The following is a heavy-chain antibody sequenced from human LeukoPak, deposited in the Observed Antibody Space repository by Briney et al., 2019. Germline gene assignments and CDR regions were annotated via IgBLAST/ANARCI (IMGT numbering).Heavy chain of an antibody. CDR1: GFTFSSYA. D-gene: IGHD2-15*01. CDR3: AKDPGYCSGGSCYTPFDY. CDR2: ISGSGGST. V-gene: IGHV3-23*01. J-gene: IGHJ4*02. Sequence: PGGSLRLSCAASGFTFSSYAMSWVRQAPGKGLEWVSAISGSGGSTYYADSVKGRFTISRDNSKNTLYLQMNSLRAEDRAVYYCAKDPGYCSGGSCYTPFDYWGQGTLVTVSS.